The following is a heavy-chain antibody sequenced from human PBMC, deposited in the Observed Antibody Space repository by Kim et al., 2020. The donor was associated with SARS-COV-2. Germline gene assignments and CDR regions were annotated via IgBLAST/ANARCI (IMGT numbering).Heavy chain of an antibody. CDR2: ISYDGSNK. V-gene: IGHV3-30*18. CDR3: AKDLDYLGAFDY. D-gene: IGHD1-26*01. CDR1: GFTFSSYG. J-gene: IGHJ4*02. Sequence: GGSLRLSCAASGFTFSSYGMHWVRQAPGKGLEWVAVISYDGSNKYYAYSVKGRFTISRDNSKNTLYLQMNSLRAEDTAVYYCAKDLDYLGAFDYWGQGTLVTVSS.